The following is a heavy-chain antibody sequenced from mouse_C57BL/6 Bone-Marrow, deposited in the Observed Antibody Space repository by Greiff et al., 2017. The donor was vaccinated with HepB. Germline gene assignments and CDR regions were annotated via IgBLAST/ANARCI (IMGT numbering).Heavy chain of an antibody. V-gene: IGHV1-81*01. CDR1: GYTFTSYG. J-gene: IGHJ1*03. CDR3: ARIYYYGHWYFDV. D-gene: IGHD1-1*01. CDR2: IYPRSGNT. Sequence: VQLQQSGAELARPGASVKLSCKASGYTFTSYGISWVKQRTGQGLEWIGEIYPRSGNTYYNEKFKGKATLTADKSSSTAYMELRSLTSEDSAVYFCARIYYYGHWYFDVGGTGTTVTVSS.